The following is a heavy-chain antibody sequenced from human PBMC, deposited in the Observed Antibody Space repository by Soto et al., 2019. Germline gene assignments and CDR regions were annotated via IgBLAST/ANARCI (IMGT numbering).Heavy chain of an antibody. CDR3: ARVRVGPTESYDS. CDR2: FDPEDGET. CDR1: GYTLTELS. V-gene: IGHV1-24*01. J-gene: IGHJ4*02. D-gene: IGHD1-26*01. Sequence: ASVKVSCKVSGYTLTELSMHWVRQAPGKGLEWMGGFDPEDGETIYAQKFQGRVTMTEDTSTSTVYMELSNLTYEDTAVYYCARVRVGPTESYDSWGQGTLVTVSS.